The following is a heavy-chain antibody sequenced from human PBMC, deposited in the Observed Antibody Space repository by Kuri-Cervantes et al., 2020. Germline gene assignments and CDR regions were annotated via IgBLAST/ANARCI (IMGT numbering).Heavy chain of an antibody. D-gene: IGHD5-12*01. V-gene: IGHV3-7*01. Sequence: GESLKISCAASGFTFSSYWMSWVRQAPGKGLEWVASIKQDGSEKYYVDSVKGRFTISRDNAKNSLYLQMNSLRAEDTAVYYCATEPYSGYDSDYYYGMDVWGQGTTVTVSS. CDR2: IKQDGSEK. CDR1: GFTFSSYW. CDR3: ATEPYSGYDSDYYYGMDV. J-gene: IGHJ6*02.